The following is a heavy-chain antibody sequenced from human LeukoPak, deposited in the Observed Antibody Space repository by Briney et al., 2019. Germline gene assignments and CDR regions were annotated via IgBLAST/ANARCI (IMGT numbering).Heavy chain of an antibody. Sequence: PGGSLRLSCAASGFTFSTFAMIWVRQPPGKGLEWVSAISGSGGSTYYADSVKGRFTISRDNSKNTLYLQMNSLRAEDTAVYYCAKKGGCSSTSCYAYYFDYWGQGTLVTVSS. V-gene: IGHV3-23*01. CDR2: ISGSGGST. J-gene: IGHJ4*02. D-gene: IGHD2-2*01. CDR1: GFTFSTFA. CDR3: AKKGGCSSTSCYAYYFDY.